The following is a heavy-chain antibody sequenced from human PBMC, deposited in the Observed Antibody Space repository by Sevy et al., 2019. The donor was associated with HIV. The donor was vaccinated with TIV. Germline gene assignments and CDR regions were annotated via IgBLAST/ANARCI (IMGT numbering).Heavy chain of an antibody. Sequence: SETLSLTCTVSGGSVSSGSYYWSWIRQPPGKGLEWIGHMSYSGSSSNNPSFKSRVTISVDSSNNHFSLKLRSVTAADTAVYYRARDDPGGRVGTSFGMDVWGQGATVTVSS. V-gene: IGHV4-61*03. CDR3: ARDDPGGRVGTSFGMDV. CDR1: GGSVSSGSYY. J-gene: IGHJ6*02. D-gene: IGHD1-26*01. CDR2: MSYSGSS.